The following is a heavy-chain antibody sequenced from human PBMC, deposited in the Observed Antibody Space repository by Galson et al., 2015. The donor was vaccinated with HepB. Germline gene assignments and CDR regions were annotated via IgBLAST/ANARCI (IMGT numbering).Heavy chain of an antibody. CDR2: IYYSESA. Sequence: TLSLTCTVSGGSISSSAYYWAWIRQPPGKGLEWIGSIYYSESAYYNPSLKSRVTISVDTSKNQFSLKVSSLTAADTALYYCAREDSTTWRGYFFDYWGQGTLVTVSS. CDR3: AREDSTTWRGYFFDY. D-gene: IGHD6-13*01. V-gene: IGHV4-39*07. CDR1: GGSISSSAYY. J-gene: IGHJ4*02.